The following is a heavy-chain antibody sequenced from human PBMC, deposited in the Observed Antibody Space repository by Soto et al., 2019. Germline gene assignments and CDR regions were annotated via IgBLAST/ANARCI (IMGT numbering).Heavy chain of an antibody. CDR1: GASISSYF. CDR2: ISTSGTT. CDR3: ARRAYDYILDY. V-gene: IGHV4-4*07. J-gene: IGHJ4*02. D-gene: IGHD4-4*01. Sequence: SETLSLTCTVSGASISSYFWTWIRQPAGKGLDWIGRISTSGTTNYNPSLKSRVTMSVDTSKNHFSLNLSSVTAADTAMYYCARRAYDYILDYWGQGTLVTVSS.